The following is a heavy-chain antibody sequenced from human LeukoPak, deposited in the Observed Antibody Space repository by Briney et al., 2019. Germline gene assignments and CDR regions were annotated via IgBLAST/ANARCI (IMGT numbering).Heavy chain of an antibody. CDR3: AKKLGSSPGDFFDY. Sequence: GGSLRLSCAASGFIFSRYAMSWVRQAPGKGLEWVSDINDNGGGTFYADSVKGRFTVSRNNSKNTLYMQMNSLRGGDTAVYYCAKKLGSSPGDFFDYWGQGTLVTVSS. D-gene: IGHD6-6*01. CDR1: GFIFSRYA. CDR2: INDNGGGT. V-gene: IGHV3-23*01. J-gene: IGHJ4*02.